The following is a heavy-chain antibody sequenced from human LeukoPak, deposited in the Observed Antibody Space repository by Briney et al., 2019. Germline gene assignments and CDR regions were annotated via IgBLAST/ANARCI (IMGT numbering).Heavy chain of an antibody. D-gene: IGHD2-21*02. J-gene: IGHJ6*02. CDR3: ARRHIVVVTATSGYGMDV. V-gene: IGHV3-21*01. CDR1: GFTFSTYS. CDR2: ISSSSSYI. Sequence: GGSLRLSCTASGFTFSTYSMNWVRQAPGKGLEWVSSISSSSSYIYYADSVKGRSTISRDNAKNSLYLQMNSLRAEDTAVYYCARRHIVVVTATSGYGMDVWGQGTTVTVSS.